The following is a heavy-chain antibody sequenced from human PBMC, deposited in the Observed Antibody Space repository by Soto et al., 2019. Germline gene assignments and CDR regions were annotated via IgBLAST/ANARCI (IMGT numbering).Heavy chain of an antibody. CDR3: AKTGPYCGGDCSRYFYGMDV. CDR1: GFAFRRYA. V-gene: IGHV3-23*01. J-gene: IGHJ6*02. D-gene: IGHD2-21*02. CDR2: IWGSGDRT. Sequence: GGPLILSCAASGFAFRRYAMSWVRQAPGKGLERVPGIWGSGDRTFYADSVKGRFTISRDNSRNTLYLQMYSLTAEDTALYYCAKTGPYCGGDCSRYFYGMDVWGQGTPVTVSS.